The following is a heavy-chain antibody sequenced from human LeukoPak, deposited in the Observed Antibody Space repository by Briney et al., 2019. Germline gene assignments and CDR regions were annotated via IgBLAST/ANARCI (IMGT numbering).Heavy chain of an antibody. J-gene: IGHJ4*02. CDR3: ARYFCSGTCYYFDY. V-gene: IGHV4-59*01. CDR2: GYYSGST. Sequence: TSETLSLTCTVSGGSISNNYWSWIRQPPGKGLEWIGYGYYSGSTNYNPSLKTRVTISVDTSKNQFSLKLSSVTAADTAVYYCARYFCSGTCYYFDYWGQGTLVTVSS. CDR1: GGSISNNY. D-gene: IGHD2-2*01.